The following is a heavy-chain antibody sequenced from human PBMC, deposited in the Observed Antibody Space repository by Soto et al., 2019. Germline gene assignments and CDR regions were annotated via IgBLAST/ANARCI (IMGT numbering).Heavy chain of an antibody. CDR3: AREVSPNSRGWYTVLVRWFDP. CDR1: GGSINSGDYY. V-gene: IGHV4-31*03. J-gene: IGHJ5*02. CDR2: ISYSGST. D-gene: IGHD6-19*01. Sequence: QVPLQESGPGLVKPSQTLSLPCTVSGGSINSGDYYWSWVRQLPGEGLEWIGFISYSGSTYYNPSLESRVTTLRDTSKNQFALELNSVTAAHSAVYYCAREVSPNSRGWYTVLVRWFDPWGQGTLVTVSS.